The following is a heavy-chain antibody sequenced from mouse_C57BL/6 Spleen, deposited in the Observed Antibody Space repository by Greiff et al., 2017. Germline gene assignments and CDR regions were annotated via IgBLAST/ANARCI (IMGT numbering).Heavy chain of an antibody. D-gene: IGHD3-2*02. CDR1: GFTFSSYA. J-gene: IGHJ2*01. V-gene: IGHV5-4*01. Sequence: EVQLVESGGGLVKPGGSLKLSCAASGFTFSSYAMSWVRQTPEKRLEWVATISDGGSYTYYPDNVKGRFTISRDNAKNNLYLQMSHLKSEDTAMYYCARDGQLRLHDYWGQGTTLTVSS. CDR2: ISDGGSYT. CDR3: ARDGQLRLHDY.